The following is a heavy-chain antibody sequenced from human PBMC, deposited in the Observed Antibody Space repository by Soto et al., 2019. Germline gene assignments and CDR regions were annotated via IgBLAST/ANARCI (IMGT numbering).Heavy chain of an antibody. J-gene: IGHJ5*02. CDR1: GFTFSSYA. Sequence: QVQLVESGGGVVQPGRSLRLSCAASGFTFSSYAMHWVRQAPGKGLEWVAVISYDGSNKYYADSVKGRFTIARDNSKNTLNLQMNSQRAEDTAVYYCARDKGFDSSEWFDPWCQGTLVTVSA. V-gene: IGHV3-30-3*01. CDR2: ISYDGSNK. D-gene: IGHD3-9*01. CDR3: ARDKGFDSSEWFDP.